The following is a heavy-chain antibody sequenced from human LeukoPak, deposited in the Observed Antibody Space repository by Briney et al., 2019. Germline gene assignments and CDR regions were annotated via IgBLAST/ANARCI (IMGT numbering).Heavy chain of an antibody. V-gene: IGHV3-9*01. CDR2: ISWNSGSI. CDR1: GFTFDDYA. J-gene: IGHJ6*02. CDR3: AKAKGAYSYGMDV. Sequence: GRSLRLSCAASGFTFDDYAMHWVRQAPGKGLEWVSGISWNSGSIGYADSVKGRFTISRDNAKNSLYLQMNSLRAEDTALYYCAKAKGAYSYGMDVWGQGTTVTASS.